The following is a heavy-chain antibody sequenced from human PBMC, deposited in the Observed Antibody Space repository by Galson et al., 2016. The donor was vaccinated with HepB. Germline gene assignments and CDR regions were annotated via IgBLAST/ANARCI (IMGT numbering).Heavy chain of an antibody. V-gene: IGHV1-69*13. CDR1: GGTLSDYG. J-gene: IGHJ5*02. Sequence: SVKASCKASGGTLSDYGITWVRQAPGQGLEWMGGISPISGTPNFAQKMQGRVTITADESTSTAYMELSSLRSEDTAVYYCARPQEYCSTTGCYFPWFDPWGQGTLVTVSS. CDR3: ARPQEYCSTTGCYFPWFDP. CDR2: ISPISGTP. D-gene: IGHD2-2*01.